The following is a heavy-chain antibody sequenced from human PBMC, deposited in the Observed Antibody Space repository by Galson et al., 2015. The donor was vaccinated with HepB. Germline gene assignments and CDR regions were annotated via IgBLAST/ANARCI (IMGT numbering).Heavy chain of an antibody. CDR1: GYTLTELS. CDR2: FDPEDGET. Sequence: SVKVSCKVSGYTLTELSMHWVRQAPGKGLEWMGGFDPEDGETIYAQKFQGRVTMTEDTSTDTAYMELSSLRSEDTAVYYCATDLTTMVRGGWFDPWGQGTLVTVSS. CDR3: ATDLTTMVRGGWFDP. J-gene: IGHJ5*02. D-gene: IGHD3-10*01. V-gene: IGHV1-24*01.